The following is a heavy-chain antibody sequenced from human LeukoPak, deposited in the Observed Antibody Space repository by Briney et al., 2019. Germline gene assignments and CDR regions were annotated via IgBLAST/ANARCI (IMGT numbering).Heavy chain of an antibody. CDR2: ISYDGSNK. CDR3: AKERHWGYSYGYFDY. J-gene: IGHJ4*02. CDR1: GFTFSSYG. D-gene: IGHD5-18*01. V-gene: IGHV3-30*18. Sequence: GRSLRLSSAASGFTFSSYGMHWVRQAPGKGLEWVAVISYDGSNKYYADSVKGRFTISRDNSKNTLYLQMNSLRAEDTAVYYCAKERHWGYSYGYFDYWGQGTLVTVSS.